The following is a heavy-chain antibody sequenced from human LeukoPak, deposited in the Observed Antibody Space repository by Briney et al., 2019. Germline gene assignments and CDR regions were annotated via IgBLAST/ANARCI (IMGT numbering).Heavy chain of an antibody. CDR1: GYTFTHYY. D-gene: IGHD1-26*01. CDR2: INPNSGGT. J-gene: IGHJ4*02. CDR3: ARDPYYAGTSLADY. V-gene: IGHV1-2*02. Sequence: GASVTVSCQPSGYTFTHYYMHWVRQAPGKGLEWMGWINPNSGGTNYAQKFQGRVTMTRDTSISTAYMELSRLRSDDTAVYYCARDPYYAGTSLADYWGQGTLVTVSS.